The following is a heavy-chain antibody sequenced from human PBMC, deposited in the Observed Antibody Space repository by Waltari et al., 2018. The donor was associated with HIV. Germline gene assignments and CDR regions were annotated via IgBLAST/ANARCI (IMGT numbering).Heavy chain of an antibody. Sequence: QVQLQESGPGLVKPSETLSLTCAVSAYPISIGYFWGWIRQPPGKGLEWIGSIYQSGTTYFNPSLKSRVTLSVDTSKNQFSLKLTSLSAADTAVYYCVRDVRGVDGNWFDPWGQGTLVTVPS. J-gene: IGHJ5*02. CDR3: VRDVRGVDGNWFDP. CDR2: IYQSGTT. D-gene: IGHD3-10*01. CDR1: AYPISIGYF. V-gene: IGHV4-38-2*02.